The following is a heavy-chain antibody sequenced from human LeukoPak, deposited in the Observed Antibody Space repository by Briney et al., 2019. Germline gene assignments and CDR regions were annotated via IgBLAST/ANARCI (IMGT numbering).Heavy chain of an antibody. J-gene: IGHJ6*02. CDR1: GFTFSSYA. CDR3: ARDNRLPSGYYYYGMDV. Sequence: PGGSLRLSCAASGFTFSSYAMSWVRQAPGKGLEWVSAISGSGGSTYYADSVKGRFTISRDNSKNTLYLQMNSLRAEDTAVYYCARDNRLPSGYYYYGMDVWGQGTTVTVSS. CDR2: ISGSGGST. D-gene: IGHD1-14*01. V-gene: IGHV3-23*01.